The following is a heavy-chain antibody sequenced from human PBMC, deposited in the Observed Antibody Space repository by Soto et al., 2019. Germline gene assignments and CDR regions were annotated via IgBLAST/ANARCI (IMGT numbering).Heavy chain of an antibody. CDR1: GFIFSSFA. D-gene: IGHD6-13*01. CDR3: AKDSKYSNTWYYFDN. Sequence: EVQLLASGGGLVQPGGSLRISCAASGFIFSSFAMSWVRQAPGRGVEWVSGVSGSGGNTYYAESVKGRFTVSRDNVKKTLYLQMNSLRAEDTAVYYCAKDSKYSNTWYYFDNWGQGTLVTVSS. CDR2: VSGSGGNT. J-gene: IGHJ4*02. V-gene: IGHV3-23*01.